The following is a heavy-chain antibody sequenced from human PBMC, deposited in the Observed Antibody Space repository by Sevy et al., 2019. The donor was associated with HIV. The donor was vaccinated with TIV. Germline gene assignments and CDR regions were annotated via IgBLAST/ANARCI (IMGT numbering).Heavy chain of an antibody. D-gene: IGHD6-19*01. CDR3: AREDIRVAGIGYYFHS. CDR1: GFSISGYG. Sequence: GGSLRLSCAASGFSISGYGMHWVRQAPGKGLEWVAVIWYDGTNKEYADSMKGRFPIPRDNSKHTLYLKMNSLRADDTAVYYCAREDIRVAGIGYYFHSWGQGTLVTVSS. J-gene: IGHJ4*02. CDR2: IWYDGTNK. V-gene: IGHV3-33*01.